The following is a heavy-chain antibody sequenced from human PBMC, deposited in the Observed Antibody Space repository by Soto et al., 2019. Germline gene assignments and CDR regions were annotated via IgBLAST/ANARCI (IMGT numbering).Heavy chain of an antibody. D-gene: IGHD1-26*01. V-gene: IGHV4-39*01. J-gene: IGHJ4*02. Sequence: QLQLQESGPGLVRPSETLSLTCTVSGGSLSSSTKYWGWIRQPPGKGLAWIAGVYYGGSTYYNPSRKSLSTISLDTSMSQFSLRLDSVTAADTAVYYLATLPWSGSYWGYWGQGTLVTVSS. CDR1: GGSLSSSTKY. CDR3: ATLPWSGSYWGY. CDR2: VYYGGST.